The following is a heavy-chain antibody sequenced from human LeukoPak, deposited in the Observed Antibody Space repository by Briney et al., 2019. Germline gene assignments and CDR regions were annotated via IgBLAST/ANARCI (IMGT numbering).Heavy chain of an antibody. D-gene: IGHD3-22*01. V-gene: IGHV1-24*01. CDR3: VTDRAGDDSSGCYYR. CDR2: FDPEDGET. J-gene: IGHJ4*02. Sequence: ASVKVSCKVSGYTLTELSMHWVRQAPGKGLEWMGGFDPEDGETIYAQKFQGRVTMTEDTSTDTAYMELSSMRSEAKAVYYCVTDRAGDDSSGCYYRWGQGTLVTVSS. CDR1: GYTLTELS.